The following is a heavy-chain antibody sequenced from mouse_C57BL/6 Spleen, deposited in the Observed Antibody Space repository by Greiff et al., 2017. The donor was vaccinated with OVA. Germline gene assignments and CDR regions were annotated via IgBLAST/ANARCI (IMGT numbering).Heavy chain of an antibody. CDR2: IYPGDGDT. CDR3: TEGEAETGGFDY. D-gene: IGHD3-2*02. CDR1: GYAFSSYW. J-gene: IGHJ2*01. Sequence: VQLQQSGAELVKPGASVKISCKASGYAFSSYWMNWVKQRPGKGLEWIGQIYPGDGDTNYNGKFKGKVTLTADKSSSTPYMQLSSLTSEDSAVYFGTEGEAETGGFDYWGQGTTLTVSA. V-gene: IGHV1-80*01.